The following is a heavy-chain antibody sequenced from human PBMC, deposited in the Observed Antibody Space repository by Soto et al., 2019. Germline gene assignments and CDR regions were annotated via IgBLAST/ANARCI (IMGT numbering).Heavy chain of an antibody. CDR2: IIPIFGTA. CDR3: ASHSDSSAYYYRGLDY. J-gene: IGHJ4*02. Sequence: QVQLVQSGAEVKKPGSSVKVSCKASGGTFSSYAISWVRQAPGQGLEWMGGIIPIFGTADYAQKFQGRVTITADESASTAYMELSILRSEDTAVYYCASHSDSSAYYYRGLDYWGQGTLVTVSS. V-gene: IGHV1-69*12. CDR1: GGTFSSYA. D-gene: IGHD3-22*01.